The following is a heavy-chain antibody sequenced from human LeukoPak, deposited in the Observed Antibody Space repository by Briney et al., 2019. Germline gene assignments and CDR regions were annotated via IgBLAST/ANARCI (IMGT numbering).Heavy chain of an antibody. Sequence: GGSLRLSCAASGFTVSNNYMGWVRQAPAKGLEWVSVIYSVGSTYYADSVRGRFTISRDKSKNTLYLQMNSLRVDDTAVYYCAGSLAYCGGDCRLGDYWSQGTLVTVSS. CDR3: AGSLAYCGGDCRLGDY. CDR2: IYSVGST. V-gene: IGHV3-66*01. CDR1: GFTVSNNY. D-gene: IGHD2-21*02. J-gene: IGHJ4*02.